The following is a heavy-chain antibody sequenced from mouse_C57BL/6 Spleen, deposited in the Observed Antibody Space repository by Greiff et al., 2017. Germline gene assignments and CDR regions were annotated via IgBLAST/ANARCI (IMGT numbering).Heavy chain of an antibody. CDR2: INPYNGGT. CDR1: GYTFTDYY. V-gene: IGHV1-19*01. CDR3: ASGYDYVLYYFDD. Sequence: EVMLVESGPVLVKPGASVKMSCKASGYTFTDYYMNWVKQSHGKSLEWIGVINPYNGGTSYNQKFKGKATLTVDKSSSTAYMELNSLTSADSAVSYCASGYDYVLYYFDDWGQGTTLTVSS. J-gene: IGHJ2*01. D-gene: IGHD2-4*01.